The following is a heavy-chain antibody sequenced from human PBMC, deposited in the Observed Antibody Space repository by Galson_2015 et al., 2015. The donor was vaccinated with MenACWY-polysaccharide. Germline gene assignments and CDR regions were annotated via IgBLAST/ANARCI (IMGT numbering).Heavy chain of an antibody. V-gene: IGHV3-23*01. J-gene: IGHJ4*02. CDR3: ANPGLSTIRTCDVDY. D-gene: IGHD5/OR15-5a*01. CDR1: GFTFSSYA. Sequence: SLRLSCAASGFTFSSYAMSWVRQAPGKGLEWVSGVSASGDVTYYADSVKGRFTISRDNSKNMLYLQMNSLRGADTAVYYCANPGLSTIRTCDVDYWGQGTLVTVSS. CDR2: VSASGDVT.